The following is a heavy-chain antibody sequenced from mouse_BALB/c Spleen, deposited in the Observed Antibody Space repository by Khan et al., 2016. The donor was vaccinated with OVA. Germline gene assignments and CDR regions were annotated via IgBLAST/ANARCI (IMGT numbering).Heavy chain of an antibody. D-gene: IGHD3-1*01. CDR3: AREGGSLFPY. Sequence: VQLQESGTELARPGASVKLSCKASGYIFIDYNINWVKQRTGQGLEWIGEISPGSGNTYYNEKFKGKATLTADKSSSTAYMQLSSLTSEDSAVYFWAREGGSLFPYGGQGTLVTVSA. CDR2: ISPGSGNT. CDR1: GYIFIDYN. V-gene: IGHV1-77*01. J-gene: IGHJ3*01.